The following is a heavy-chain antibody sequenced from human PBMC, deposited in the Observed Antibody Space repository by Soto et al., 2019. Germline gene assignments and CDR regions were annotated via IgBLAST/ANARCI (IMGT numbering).Heavy chain of an antibody. Sequence: GASVKVSCKASGYTFTSYGISWVRQAPGQGLEWMGWISAYNGNTNYAQKLQGRVTMTTDTSTSTAYMELRSLRSDDTAVYYCARDKWNDFWSGYRAWNYYYGMDVWGQGTTVTVSS. CDR3: ARDKWNDFWSGYRAWNYYYGMDV. D-gene: IGHD3-3*01. CDR2: ISAYNGNT. CDR1: GYTFTSYG. J-gene: IGHJ6*02. V-gene: IGHV1-18*01.